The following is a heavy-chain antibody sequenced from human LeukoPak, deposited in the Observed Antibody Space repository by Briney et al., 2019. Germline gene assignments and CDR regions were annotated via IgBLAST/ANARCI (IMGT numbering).Heavy chain of an antibody. J-gene: IGHJ5*02. CDR1: RGSISSYH. Sequence: SETLSLTCTVSRGSISSYHWSWIRQPPGKGLEWIGYIYFSGSTSYNPSLKSRVTISVDTSTNQFSLKLSSVTAADTAVYYCARTILTGYLTGLDPWGQGTLVTVSS. CDR3: ARTILTGYLTGLDP. D-gene: IGHD3-9*01. CDR2: IYFSGST. V-gene: IGHV4-59*01.